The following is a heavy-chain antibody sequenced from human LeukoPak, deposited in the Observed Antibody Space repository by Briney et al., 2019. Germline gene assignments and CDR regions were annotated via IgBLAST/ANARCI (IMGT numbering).Heavy chain of an antibody. CDR1: GGSISSYY. CDR2: IYTSGST. J-gene: IGHJ4*02. Sequence: PSETLSLTCTVSGGSISSYYWSWIRQPAGKGLEWIGRIYTSGSTNHNPSLKSRVTMSVDTSKNQFSLKLSSVTAADTAVYYCARVLQGAAAGIYYFDYWGQGTLVTVPS. CDR3: ARVLQGAAAGIYYFDY. V-gene: IGHV4-4*07. D-gene: IGHD6-13*01.